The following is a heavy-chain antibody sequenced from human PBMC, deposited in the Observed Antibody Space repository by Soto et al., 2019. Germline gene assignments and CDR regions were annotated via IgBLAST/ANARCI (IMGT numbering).Heavy chain of an antibody. Sequence: QLLLQESGPGLVKPSETLSLTCTVSGGSISTGSYFWGWIRQPPGKGLEWIGSIYSSGSTYHNPSLKGRVTMSIDTSKNQCSLKLSSVTAADTAVYYCARPRYSYYYGLDVWGQGTTVTVS. D-gene: IGHD3-16*02. CDR2: IYSSGST. J-gene: IGHJ6*02. V-gene: IGHV4-39*01. CDR3: ARPRYSYYYGLDV. CDR1: GGSISTGSYF.